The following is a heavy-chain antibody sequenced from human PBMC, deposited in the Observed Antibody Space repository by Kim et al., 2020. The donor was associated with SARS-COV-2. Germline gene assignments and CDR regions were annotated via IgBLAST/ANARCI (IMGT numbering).Heavy chain of an antibody. CDR1: GYTFTNYY. J-gene: IGHJ4*02. D-gene: IGHD3-16*01. V-gene: IGHV1-46*01. CDR3: ARVWRGGVGLEGGGY. CDR2: INPSGGST. Sequence: ASVKVSCKASGYTFTNYYMHWVRQAPGQGLEWMGMINPSGGSTTYAQKFQGRVTMTRDTSTSTVHMELSSLRSEDTAVYYCARVWRGGVGLEGGGYWGQGTLVTVSS.